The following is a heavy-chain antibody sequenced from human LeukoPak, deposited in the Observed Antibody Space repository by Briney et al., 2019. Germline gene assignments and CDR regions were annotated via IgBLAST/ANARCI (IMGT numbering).Heavy chain of an antibody. Sequence: SVNVSCKASGGTFSSYAISWVRQAPGQGLEWMGRIIPILGIANYAQKFQGRVTITADKSTSTAYTELSSLRSEDTAVYYCARGLLWFGEPYFDYWGQGTLVTVSS. J-gene: IGHJ4*02. CDR3: ARGLLWFGEPYFDY. CDR1: GGTFSSYA. D-gene: IGHD3-10*01. V-gene: IGHV1-69*04. CDR2: IIPILGIA.